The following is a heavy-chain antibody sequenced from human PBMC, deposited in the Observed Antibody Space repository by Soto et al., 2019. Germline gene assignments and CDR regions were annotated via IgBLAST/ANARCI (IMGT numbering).Heavy chain of an antibody. CDR3: ARRPPPNYGMDV. J-gene: IGHJ6*02. CDR2: INHSGST. V-gene: IGHV4-34*01. CDR1: GGSFSGYY. Sequence: SETLSLTCAVYGGSFSGYYWSWIRQPPGKGLEWIGEINHSGSTNYNPSLKSRVTISVDTSKNQFSLKLSSVTAADTAVYYCARRPPPNYGMDVWGQGTTVTVSS.